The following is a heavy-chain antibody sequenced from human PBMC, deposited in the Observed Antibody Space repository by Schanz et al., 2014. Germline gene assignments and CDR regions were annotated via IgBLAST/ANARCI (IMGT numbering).Heavy chain of an antibody. CDR3: AASSGWHPSTDY. D-gene: IGHD6-19*01. Sequence: QVQLVESGGGLVKPGGSLRLSCAASGFVFGDYYMTWIRQAPGKGLEWLSYISDIGTYTNYADSVKGRFTISRDNAKSSLYLQMNSLRVEDTAVYYCAASSGWHPSTDYWGQGTLVTVSS. V-gene: IGHV3-11*05. J-gene: IGHJ4*02. CDR1: GFVFGDYY. CDR2: ISDIGTYT.